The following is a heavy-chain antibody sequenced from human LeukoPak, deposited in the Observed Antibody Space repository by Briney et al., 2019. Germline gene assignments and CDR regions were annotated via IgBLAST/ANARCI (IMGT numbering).Heavy chain of an antibody. V-gene: IGHV3-30*04. CDR2: ISYDGSNQ. Sequence: GRSLRLSCAASGFTFNNYALHWVRQAPGKGLEWLAVISYDGSNQYYADSVRGRFTISRDNSKSTLSVQMNSLRAEDTAVYFCARDASGSASYYYYGMDVWGRGTTVTVSS. J-gene: IGHJ6*02. CDR1: GFTFNNYA. CDR3: ARDASGSASYYYYGMDV.